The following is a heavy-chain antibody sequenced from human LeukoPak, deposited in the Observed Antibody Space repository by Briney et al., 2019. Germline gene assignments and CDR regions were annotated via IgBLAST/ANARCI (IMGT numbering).Heavy chain of an antibody. J-gene: IGHJ4*02. V-gene: IGHV3-30*02. CDR3: AEDYCDYSEGIDY. D-gene: IGHD4-17*01. CDR2: IQYDGNNI. Sequence: GGSLRLSCASSLFTFISYGKHWVRQAPGKGLEWVALIQYDGNNIYYADSVKGRFTISRDKSKITLYLQMDCLRAEDTGVYFCAEDYCDYSEGIDYWGQGTLVTVSS. CDR1: LFTFISYG.